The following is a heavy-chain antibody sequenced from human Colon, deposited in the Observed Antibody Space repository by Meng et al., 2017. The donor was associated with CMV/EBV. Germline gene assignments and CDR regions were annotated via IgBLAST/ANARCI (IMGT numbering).Heavy chain of an antibody. V-gene: IGHV4-59*01. CDR2: IYYTGST. D-gene: IGHD4-11*01. Sequence: QWQYQRSGPVLVKPSATLSPPCTVSGGSISNYWSWIRQPPGKRLEWMGYIYYTGSTNYNPSLKSRVTMSVDTSKNQFSLKLSSVTAADTAVYYCARVKLQNNQYYFDYWGQGTLVTVSS. CDR1: GGSISNY. CDR3: ARVKLQNNQYYFDY. J-gene: IGHJ4*02.